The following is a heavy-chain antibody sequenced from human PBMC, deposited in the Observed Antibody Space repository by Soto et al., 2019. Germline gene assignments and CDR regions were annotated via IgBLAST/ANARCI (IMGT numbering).Heavy chain of an antibody. D-gene: IGHD3-16*01. CDR3: ARLGNGGDYYYYYMDV. CDR2: IYSGGST. Sequence: GGSLRLSCAASGFTVSSNYMSWVRQAPGKGLEWVSVIYSGGSTYYADSVKGRFTISRHNSKNTLYLQMNSLRAEDTAVYYCARLGNGGDYYYYYMDVWGKGTTVTVSS. CDR1: GFTVSSNY. V-gene: IGHV3-53*04. J-gene: IGHJ6*03.